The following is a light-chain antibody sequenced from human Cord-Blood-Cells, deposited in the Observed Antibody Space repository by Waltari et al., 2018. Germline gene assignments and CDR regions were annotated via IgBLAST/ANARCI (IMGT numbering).Light chain of an antibody. CDR2: DVS. CDR3: SSYTSSSTWV. Sequence: QSALTQPASVSGSPGQPITISCTGTSGDVGGYNYVSWYQQHPDKAPKLMIYDVSNRPSGVSNRFSGSKSGNTASLTISGLQAEDEADYYCSSYTSSSTWVFGGGTKLTVL. J-gene: IGLJ3*02. CDR1: SGDVGGYNY. V-gene: IGLV2-14*03.